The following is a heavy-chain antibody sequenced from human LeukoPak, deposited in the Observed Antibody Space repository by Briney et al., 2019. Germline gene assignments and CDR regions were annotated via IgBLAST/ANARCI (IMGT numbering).Heavy chain of an antibody. CDR2: ISSSGSTI. J-gene: IGHJ3*02. CDR1: GFTFSSYE. D-gene: IGHD3-10*01. CDR3: AREEVRVRGVYAFDI. V-gene: IGHV3-48*03. Sequence: PGGSLRLSCAASGFTFSSYEMNWVRQAPGKGLEWVSYISSSGSTIYYADSVKGRFAISRDNAKNSLYLQMNSLRAEDTAVYYCAREEVRVRGVYAFDIWGQGTMVTVSS.